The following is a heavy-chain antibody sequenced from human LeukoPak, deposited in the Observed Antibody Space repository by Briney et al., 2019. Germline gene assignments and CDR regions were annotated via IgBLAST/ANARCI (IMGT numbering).Heavy chain of an antibody. Sequence: PSETLSLTCTVSGGSISSYYWSWIRQPAGKGLEWIGRIYTSGSTNYNPSLTSRVTMSVDTSKNQFSLKLSSVTAADTAVYYCARTGRLGGRGYCSSTSCQDFDYWGQGTLVTVSS. CDR2: IYTSGST. D-gene: IGHD2-2*01. CDR3: ARTGRLGGRGYCSSTSCQDFDY. CDR1: GGSISSYY. J-gene: IGHJ4*02. V-gene: IGHV4-4*07.